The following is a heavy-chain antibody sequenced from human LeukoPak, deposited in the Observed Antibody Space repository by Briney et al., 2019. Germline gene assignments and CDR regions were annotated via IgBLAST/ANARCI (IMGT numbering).Heavy chain of an antibody. CDR2: ISSGSIHI. J-gene: IGHJ4*02. CDR1: GFTFNSYT. Sequence: GGSLRLSRAASGFTFNSYTMNWVRQAPGKGLEWVSSISSGSIHINYADSLKGRFTISRDNAKNSLYLQMNSLRAEDTAVYYCTKDRGFLEYLPGNFDYWGQGTLVTVSS. CDR3: TKDRGFLEYLPGNFDY. D-gene: IGHD3-3*01. V-gene: IGHV3-21*01.